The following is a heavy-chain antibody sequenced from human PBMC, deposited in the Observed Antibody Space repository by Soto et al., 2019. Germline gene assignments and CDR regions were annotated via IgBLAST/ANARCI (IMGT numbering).Heavy chain of an antibody. D-gene: IGHD2-15*01. V-gene: IGHV1-18*01. CDR1: GYTFTSYG. CDR3: ARGEGLLTIYCMDV. J-gene: IGHJ6*02. Sequence: ASVKVSCKASGYTFTSYGISWVRQAPGQGLEWMGWISAYNGNTNYAQKLQGRVTMTTDTSTSTAYMELRSLRTDDTAVYYCARGEGLLTIYCMDVWGQGTTVTVSS. CDR2: ISAYNGNT.